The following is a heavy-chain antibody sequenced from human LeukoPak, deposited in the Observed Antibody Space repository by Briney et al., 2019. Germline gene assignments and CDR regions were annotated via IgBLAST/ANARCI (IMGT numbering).Heavy chain of an antibody. Sequence: APVKVSCKASGYTFTGYYMHWVRQAPGQGLEWMGWINPNSGGTNYAQKFQGRVTMTRDTSISTAYMELSRLRSDDTAVYYCARASAGIVVVVAAFDYWGQGTLVTVSS. D-gene: IGHD2-15*01. CDR2: INPNSGGT. J-gene: IGHJ4*02. CDR3: ARASAGIVVVVAAFDY. V-gene: IGHV1-2*02. CDR1: GYTFTGYY.